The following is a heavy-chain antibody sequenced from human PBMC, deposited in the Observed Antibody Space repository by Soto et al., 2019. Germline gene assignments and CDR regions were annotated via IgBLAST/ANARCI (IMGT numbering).Heavy chain of an antibody. Sequence: QVQLQESGPGLVKPSETLSVTGSVSGASVSSGSHYWSWIRQSPGKGLEWIGIIYYSGSTNYHPSLKSRVTISVDTSKNQFSLKVSSVTAADPAVYFCARAPLGYSSSHFVDQWGPGTLVTFSS. J-gene: IGHJ4*02. CDR1: GASVSSGSHY. CDR3: ARAPLGYSSSHFVDQ. V-gene: IGHV4-61*01. CDR2: IYYSGST. D-gene: IGHD6-6*01.